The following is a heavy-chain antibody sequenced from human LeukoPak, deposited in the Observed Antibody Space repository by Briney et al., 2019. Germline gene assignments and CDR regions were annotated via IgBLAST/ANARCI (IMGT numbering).Heavy chain of an antibody. CDR1: GYTFTSYG. Sequence: ASVKVSCKASGYTFTSYGISWVRQAPGQGLELMGWISAYNGNTNYAQKLQGRVTMTTDTSTSTAYMELRSLRSDDTAVYYCASGSSWYGDYYYYGMDVWGQGTTVTVSS. J-gene: IGHJ6*02. V-gene: IGHV1-18*01. D-gene: IGHD6-13*01. CDR3: ASGSSWYGDYYYYGMDV. CDR2: ISAYNGNT.